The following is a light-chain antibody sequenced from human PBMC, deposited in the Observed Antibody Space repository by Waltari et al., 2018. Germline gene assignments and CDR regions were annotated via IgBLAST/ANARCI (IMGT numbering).Light chain of an antibody. J-gene: IGKJ4*01. CDR2: EVS. CDR1: QSPLHHDGKTY. Sequence: DIVMTQTPLSLSVIPGQPASISCKSSQSPLHHDGKTYSYLYLQRPGQSPQLLIYEVSRRFSGVPDRFSGSGSGTDFTLKISRVEADDVGVYFCMQGKDLPLTFGGGTKVDI. CDR3: MQGKDLPLT. V-gene: IGKV2-29*02.